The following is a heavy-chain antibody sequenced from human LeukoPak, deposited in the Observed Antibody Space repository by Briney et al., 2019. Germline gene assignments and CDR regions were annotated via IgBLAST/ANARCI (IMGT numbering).Heavy chain of an antibody. CDR1: GFTFDDYA. CDR2: VRWTSGSI. J-gene: IGHJ4*02. D-gene: IGHD3-9*01. V-gene: IGHV3-9*01. Sequence: PGGSLRLSCAASGFTFDDYAMHCVRQAQGEGLGWVSGVRWTSGSIGYADSVKGRFTISRDNAKKSLYLQLNSLRAEDTALYYCAKDTAGFYGSSFDVFDYWGQGTLVTVSS. CDR3: AKDTAGFYGSSFDVFDY.